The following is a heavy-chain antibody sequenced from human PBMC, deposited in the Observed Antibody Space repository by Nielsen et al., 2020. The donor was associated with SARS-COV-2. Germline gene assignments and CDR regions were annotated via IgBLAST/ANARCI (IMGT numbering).Heavy chain of an antibody. CDR2: ISWNSGSI. CDR3: AKIAAAGTMDY. J-gene: IGHJ4*02. Sequence: GGSLRLSCAASGFTFDDYAMHWVRHAPGKGLEWVSGISWNSGSIGYADSVKGRFTISRDNAKNSLYLQMNSLRAEDTALYYCAKIAAAGTMDYWGQGTLVTVSS. CDR1: GFTFDDYA. D-gene: IGHD6-13*01. V-gene: IGHV3-9*01.